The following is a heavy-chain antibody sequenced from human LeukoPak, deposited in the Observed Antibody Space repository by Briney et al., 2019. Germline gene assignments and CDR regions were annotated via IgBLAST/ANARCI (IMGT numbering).Heavy chain of an antibody. CDR2: IIPILGIP. CDR3: ARGTTITTNYYYCMDV. D-gene: IGHD4-11*01. V-gene: IGHV1-69*02. Sequence: SVTVSRKASGGTFSSYTLTWVRQAPGQGLEWVGRIIPILGIPNYAQKFQGRVTITTDKSTSTAYMDLSSLRSEDTAVYYCARGTTITTNYYYCMDVWGQGTTVTASS. J-gene: IGHJ6*02. CDR1: GGTFSSYT.